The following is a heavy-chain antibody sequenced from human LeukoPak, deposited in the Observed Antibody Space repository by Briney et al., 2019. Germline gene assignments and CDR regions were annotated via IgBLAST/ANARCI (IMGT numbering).Heavy chain of an antibody. V-gene: IGHV3-7*01. J-gene: IGHJ4*02. Sequence: SGGSLRLSCAASGFTFSSYWMNWVRQAPGKGLEWVADIKQDGSEKYYVDSVKGPFTISRANAKNSLFLQMNSLRAEDTAVYYCARGDYYDRFCDYWGEGRLVTVSS. D-gene: IGHD3-22*01. CDR3: ARGDYYDRFCDY. CDR1: GFTFSSYW. CDR2: IKQDGSEK.